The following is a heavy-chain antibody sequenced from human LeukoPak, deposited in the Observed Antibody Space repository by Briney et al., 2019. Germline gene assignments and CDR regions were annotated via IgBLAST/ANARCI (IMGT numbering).Heavy chain of an antibody. CDR1: GYTFSTYA. Sequence: GGSLRLSCSASGYTFSTYAMYWVRQAPGKGQKYVSAIRSNGGSTYYADSVEGRFTISRDNSKNTLYLQMSSLRAEDTAVYYCAKNGIYTSGWYGGYFDYWGQGTLVTVSS. J-gene: IGHJ4*02. CDR3: AKNGIYTSGWYGGYFDY. V-gene: IGHV3-64D*09. D-gene: IGHD6-19*01. CDR2: IRSNGGST.